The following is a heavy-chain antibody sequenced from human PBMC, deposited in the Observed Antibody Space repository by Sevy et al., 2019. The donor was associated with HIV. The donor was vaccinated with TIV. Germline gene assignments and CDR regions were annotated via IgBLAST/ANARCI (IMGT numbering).Heavy chain of an antibody. Sequence: SETLSLTCSVSGGSISSYFWTWVRQSPGKGLEWIGNIYFTGNTDYSPSLKSLVTLSLDTSKSQFSLTLKSVTAADTAIYFCARDSTTRTRVLDYWGQGTLVTVSS. D-gene: IGHD1-1*01. CDR2: IYFTGNT. CDR1: GGSISSYF. CDR3: ARDSTTRTRVLDY. V-gene: IGHV4-59*01. J-gene: IGHJ4*02.